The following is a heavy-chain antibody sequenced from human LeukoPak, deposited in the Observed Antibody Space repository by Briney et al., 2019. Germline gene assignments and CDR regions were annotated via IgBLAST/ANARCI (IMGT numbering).Heavy chain of an antibody. V-gene: IGHV3-23*01. CDR3: ATGDDSSGVFDY. D-gene: IGHD3-22*01. CDR1: GFTFNDYA. Sequence: PGGSLRLSCSASGFTFNDYAMTWVRQAPGKGLEWVSVISGSGGSTYYADSVKGRFTISRDNSKNTLYLQMNSLRAEDTAVYYCATGDDSSGVFDYWGQGTLVTVSS. J-gene: IGHJ4*02. CDR2: ISGSGGST.